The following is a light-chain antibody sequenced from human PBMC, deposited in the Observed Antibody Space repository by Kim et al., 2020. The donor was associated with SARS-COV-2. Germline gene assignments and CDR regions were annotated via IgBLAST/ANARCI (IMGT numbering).Light chain of an antibody. J-gene: IGLJ2*01. Sequence: SYELTQPPSVSVSPGQTGSITCSGDKLGDKYACWYQQKPGQSPVLVIYQDSKRPSGIPERFSGSNSGNTATLTISGTQAMDEADYYCQAWDSSNVVFGGG. CDR2: QDS. CDR1: KLGDKY. V-gene: IGLV3-1*01. CDR3: QAWDSSNVV.